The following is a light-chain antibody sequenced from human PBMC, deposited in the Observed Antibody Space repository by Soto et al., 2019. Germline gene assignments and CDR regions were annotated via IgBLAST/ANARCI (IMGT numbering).Light chain of an antibody. Sequence: QSLLTQPPSASGTPGQRVTISCSGSSSNIGSNTVNWYQQVPGTAPKLLIYSNNQRPSGVPDRFSGSKSGTSASLAISGLQSEDEADYYCAAWDDSLNGAVFGGGTQLTVL. J-gene: IGLJ7*01. CDR3: AAWDDSLNGAV. CDR1: SSNIGSNT. V-gene: IGLV1-44*01. CDR2: SNN.